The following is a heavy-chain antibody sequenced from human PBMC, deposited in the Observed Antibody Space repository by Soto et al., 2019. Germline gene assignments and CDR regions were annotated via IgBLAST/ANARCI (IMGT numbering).Heavy chain of an antibody. Sequence: GGSLRLSCAASGFTFSSYAMSWVRQAPGKGLEWVSAISGSGGSTYYADSVKGRFTISRDNSKNTLYLQMNSLRAEDTAVYYCAKDRGGPLGGARIAVAAYYFDYWGQGTLVTVSS. CDR1: GFTFSSYA. J-gene: IGHJ4*02. CDR2: ISGSGGST. V-gene: IGHV3-23*01. D-gene: IGHD6-19*01. CDR3: AKDRGGPLGGARIAVAAYYFDY.